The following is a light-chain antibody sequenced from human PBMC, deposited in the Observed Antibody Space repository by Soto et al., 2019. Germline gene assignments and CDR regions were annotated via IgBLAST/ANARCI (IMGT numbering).Light chain of an antibody. V-gene: IGKV3-15*01. CDR2: GAS. CDR3: QQYNNWPPGT. J-gene: IGKJ1*01. CDR1: QSVSSN. Sequence: EIVMTQSPATLSVSPGDRATLSCRASQSVSSNLAWYQQKPGQAPRLLIYGASTRATGIPARFSGSWSGTDFTLTSSSLQFEDFAVYYCQQYNNWPPGTFGQGTKVESK.